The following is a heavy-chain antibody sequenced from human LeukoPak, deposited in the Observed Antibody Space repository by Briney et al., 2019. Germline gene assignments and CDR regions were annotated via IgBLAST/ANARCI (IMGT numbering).Heavy chain of an antibody. CDR2: MNPNSGNT. V-gene: IGHV1-8*01. Sequence: ASVKVSCKASGYTFTSYDINWVRQATGQGLEWMGWMNPNSGNTGYAQKFQGRVTMTRNTSISTAYMELSSLRSEDTAVYYCARGPNSGLIFDYWGQGTLVAVSS. CDR3: ARGPNSGLIFDY. D-gene: IGHD5-12*01. CDR1: GYTFTSYD. J-gene: IGHJ4*02.